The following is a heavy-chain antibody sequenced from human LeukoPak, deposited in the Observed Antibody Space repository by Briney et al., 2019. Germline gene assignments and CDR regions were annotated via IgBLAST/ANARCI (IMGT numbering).Heavy chain of an antibody. D-gene: IGHD4-17*01. J-gene: IGHJ4*02. CDR2: IYYSGST. Sequence: PSETLSLTCTVSGYSISSGSYYWGWIRQPPGKGLEWIGSIYYSGSTYYNPSLKSRVTISVDTSKNQFSLKLSSVTAADTAVYYCARDWTYGDYGNYFDYWGQGTLVTVSS. CDR3: ARDWTYGDYGNYFDY. CDR1: GYSISSGSYY. V-gene: IGHV4-39*07.